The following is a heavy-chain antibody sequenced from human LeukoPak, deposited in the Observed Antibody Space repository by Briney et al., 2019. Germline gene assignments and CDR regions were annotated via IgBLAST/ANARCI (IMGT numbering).Heavy chain of an antibody. V-gene: IGHV1-18*01. D-gene: IGHD3-22*01. CDR2: ISAYNGNT. CDR1: GYTFTSYG. J-gene: IGHJ4*02. Sequence: SVKVSCKASGYTFTSYGISWVRSAPGQGLEWMGWISAYNGNTNYTQKLQGRVTMTTDTSTSTAYMELRSLRSDDTAVYYCARDRKYYYDSSGYYAFDYWGQGTLVSVSS. CDR3: ARDRKYYYDSSGYYAFDY.